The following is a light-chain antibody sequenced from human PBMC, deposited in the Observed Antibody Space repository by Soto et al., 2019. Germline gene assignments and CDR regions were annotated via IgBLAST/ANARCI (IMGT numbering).Light chain of an antibody. CDR3: SSYTSSSTYV. Sequence: QSALTQPASVSGSPGQSITSSCTGTSSDVGGYNYVSWYQQHPGKAPKLMIYEVSNRPSGVSNRFSGSKSGNTASLTISGXQAEDEPDYYCSSYTSSSTYVFGTGTKVTV. V-gene: IGLV2-14*01. J-gene: IGLJ1*01. CDR2: EVS. CDR1: SSDVGGYNY.